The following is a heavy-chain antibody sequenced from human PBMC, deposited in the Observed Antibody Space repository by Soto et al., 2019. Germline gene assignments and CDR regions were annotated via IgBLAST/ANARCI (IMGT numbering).Heavy chain of an antibody. D-gene: IGHD6-19*01. CDR3: ARADPSSGSYYYYGLDL. J-gene: IGHJ6*02. CDR1: GFSFNRFA. Sequence: PGGSLRLSCAASGFSFNRFAMHWVRQAPGKGLEWVAAISFDGTDKYNVDSVKGRFTISRDNSKNTLYLQMNSLRLEDTAVYYCARADPSSGSYYYYGLDLWGQGTTVTVSS. V-gene: IGHV3-30-3*01. CDR2: ISFDGTDK.